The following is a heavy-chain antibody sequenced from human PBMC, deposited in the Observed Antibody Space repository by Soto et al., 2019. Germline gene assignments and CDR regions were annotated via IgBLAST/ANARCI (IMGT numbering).Heavy chain of an antibody. CDR2: IYYSGST. Sequence: QVQLQESGPGLLKPSETLSLTCAVSSGSISTYYWSWIRQPPGKGLEWIGYIYYSGSTNYNPSLTSRVTISVDTSKNQFSLKLSSVTAADAAVYYCARATKGRLDVWGQGTTVTVSS. CDR3: ARATKGRLDV. CDR1: SGSISTYY. V-gene: IGHV4-59*01. J-gene: IGHJ6*02. D-gene: IGHD2-8*01.